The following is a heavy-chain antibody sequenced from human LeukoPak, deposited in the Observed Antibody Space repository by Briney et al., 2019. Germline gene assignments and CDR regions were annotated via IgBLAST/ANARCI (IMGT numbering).Heavy chain of an antibody. D-gene: IGHD1-26*01. J-gene: IGHJ4*02. CDR2: VRNDGFNT. CDR1: GFTFSIYG. V-gene: IGHV3-30*02. Sequence: QPGGSLRLSCATSGFTFSIYGIHWVHQAPGKGLEWVAFVRNDGFNTYYAGSVKGRFTISRDNSKNTVFLQMNNLRVEDTAVYYCAKDAGGTYSQAIDYWGQGTLVTVSS. CDR3: AKDAGGTYSQAIDY.